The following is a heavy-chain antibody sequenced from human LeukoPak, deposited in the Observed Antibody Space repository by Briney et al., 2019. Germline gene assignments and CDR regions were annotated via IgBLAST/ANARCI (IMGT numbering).Heavy chain of an antibody. CDR2: IYYSGST. V-gene: IGHV4-59*01. J-gene: IGHJ6*03. CDR1: GGSISSYY. Sequence: SETLSLTCTVSGGSISSYYWSWIRQPPGKGLECIGYIYYSGSTNYNPSLKSRVTISVDTSKNQFSLKLGSVTAADTAVYYCARCRRRSNYYYYYMDVWGKGTTVTVSS. CDR3: ARCRRRSNYYYYYMDV. D-gene: IGHD4-11*01.